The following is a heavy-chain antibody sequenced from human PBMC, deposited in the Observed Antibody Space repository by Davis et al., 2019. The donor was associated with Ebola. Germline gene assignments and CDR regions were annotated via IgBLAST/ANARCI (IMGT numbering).Heavy chain of an antibody. D-gene: IGHD3-10*01. V-gene: IGHV4-4*02. CDR2: IYHSGST. Sequence: SETLSLTCAVSGGSISSSNWWRWVRQPPGKGLEWIGEIYHSGSTNHNPSLKSRVTISVDKSKNQFSLKLSSVTAADTAVYYCARDPYYYGSGSYSRFYYYYYGMDVWGQGTTVTVSS. J-gene: IGHJ6*02. CDR1: GGSISSSNW. CDR3: ARDPYYYGSGSYSRFYYYYYGMDV.